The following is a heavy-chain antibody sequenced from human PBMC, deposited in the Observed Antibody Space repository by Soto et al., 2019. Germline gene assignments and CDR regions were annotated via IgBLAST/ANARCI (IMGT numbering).Heavy chain of an antibody. J-gene: IGHJ4*02. CDR2: ISYDGSNK. V-gene: IGHV3-30-3*01. Sequence: GGSLILSCAASGFTFSSYAMHWVRQAPGKGLEWVAVISYDGSNKYYADSVKGRFTISRDNSKNTLYLQMNSLRAEDTAVYYCARGWMEITIFGVALFDYWGQGTLVTVSS. CDR1: GFTFSSYA. D-gene: IGHD3-3*01. CDR3: ARGWMEITIFGVALFDY.